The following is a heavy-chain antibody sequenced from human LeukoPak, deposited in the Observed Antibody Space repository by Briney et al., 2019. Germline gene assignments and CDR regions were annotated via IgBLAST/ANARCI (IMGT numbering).Heavy chain of an antibody. CDR2: IIPIFGTA. J-gene: IGHJ5*02. CDR1: GGTFGSYA. D-gene: IGHD6-19*01. V-gene: IGHV1-69*06. Sequence: ASVKVSCKASGGTFGSYAISWVRQAPGQGLEWMGGIIPIFGTANYAQKFQGRVTITADKSTSTAYMELSSLRSEDMAVYYCAREVKRIAVAGTGWFDPWGQGTLVTVSS. CDR3: AREVKRIAVAGTGWFDP.